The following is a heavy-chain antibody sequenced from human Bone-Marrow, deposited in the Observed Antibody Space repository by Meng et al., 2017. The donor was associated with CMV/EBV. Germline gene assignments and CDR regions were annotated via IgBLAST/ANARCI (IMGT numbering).Heavy chain of an antibody. J-gene: IGHJ3*01. V-gene: IGHV3-7*03. D-gene: IGHD7-27*01. CDR1: GFTFSSYW. CDR3: TRKAWSWGALDF. Sequence: GGSLRLSCAASGFTFSSYWMSWVRQAPGKGLEWVANIKQDGSEKYYVDSVKGRFTISRDNAKNSLYLQMNNLRAEDTALYYCTRKAWSWGALDFWGQATKVTVSS. CDR2: IKQDGSEK.